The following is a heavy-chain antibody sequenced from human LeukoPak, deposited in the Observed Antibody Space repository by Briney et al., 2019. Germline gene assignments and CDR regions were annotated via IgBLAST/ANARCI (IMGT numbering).Heavy chain of an antibody. CDR2: INHSGST. Sequence: SETLSLTCAVYGGSFSGYYWSWIRQPPGKGLEWIGEINHSGSTNYNPSLKSRVTISVDTSKNQFSLKLSSVTAADTAVYYCARGILIVRRWFDPWGQGTLVTVSS. D-gene: IGHD2-15*01. J-gene: IGHJ5*02. V-gene: IGHV4-34*01. CDR3: ARGILIVRRWFDP. CDR1: GGSFSGYY.